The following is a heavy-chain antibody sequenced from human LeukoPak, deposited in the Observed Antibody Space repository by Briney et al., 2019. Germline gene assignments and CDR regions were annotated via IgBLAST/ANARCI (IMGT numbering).Heavy chain of an antibody. Sequence: SETLSLTCTVSGYSISSGYYWGWIRQPPGKGLEWIGSIYHSGSTYYNPSLKSRVTISVDTSKNQFSLKLSSVTAADTAVYYCARVHDILTGYYKGSSGDFDYWGQGTLVTVSS. CDR1: GYSISSGYY. CDR3: ARVHDILTGYYKGSSGDFDY. V-gene: IGHV4-38-2*02. CDR2: IYHSGST. J-gene: IGHJ4*02. D-gene: IGHD3-9*01.